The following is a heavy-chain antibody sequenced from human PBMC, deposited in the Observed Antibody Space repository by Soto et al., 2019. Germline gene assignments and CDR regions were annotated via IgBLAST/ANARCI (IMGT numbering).Heavy chain of an antibody. D-gene: IGHD6-19*01. V-gene: IGHV1-3*01. CDR2: INAGNGNT. J-gene: IGHJ4*02. CDR3: ARDKSSGWYGIDY. CDR1: GYTFTSYA. Sequence: ASVKVSCKASGYTFTSYAMHWVRQAPGQRLEWMGWINAGNGNTKYSQKFQGRVTITRDTSASTAYMELSSLRSEDTDVYYCARDKSSGWYGIDYWGQGTLVTVSS.